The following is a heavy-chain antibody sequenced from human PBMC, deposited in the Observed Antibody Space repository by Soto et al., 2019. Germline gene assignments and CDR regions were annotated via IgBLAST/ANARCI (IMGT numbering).Heavy chain of an antibody. V-gene: IGHV1-18*04. CDR2: ISAYNGNT. CDR1: GYTFTSYG. J-gene: IGHJ6*02. D-gene: IGHD5-12*01. CDR3: ARIYSGSGDYGMDV. Sequence: ASVKVSCKASGYTFTSYGISWVRQAPGQGLEWMGWISAYNGNTNYAQKLQGRVTVTTDTSTSTAYMELRSLRSDDTAVYYCARIYSGSGDYGMDVWGQGTTVTVSS.